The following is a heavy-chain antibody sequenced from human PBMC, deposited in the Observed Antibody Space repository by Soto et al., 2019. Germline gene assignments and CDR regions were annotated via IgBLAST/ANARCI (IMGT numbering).Heavy chain of an antibody. CDR2: ITGSYST. D-gene: IGHD3-22*01. CDR1: GLTFSDYA. CDR3: AKTAYYNDRSGYYYFDY. Sequence: GGSLRLSCAASGLTFSDYAMTWVRQAPGKGLEWVSTITGSYSTYYADSVKGRFTVSRDNSKKTLYLQMNSLRAEDTAVYYCAKTAYYNDRSGYYYFDYWGQGTLVTAPQ. V-gene: IGHV3-23*01. J-gene: IGHJ4*02.